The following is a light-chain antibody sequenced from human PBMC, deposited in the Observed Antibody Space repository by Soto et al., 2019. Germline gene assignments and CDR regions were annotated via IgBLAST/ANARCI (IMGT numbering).Light chain of an antibody. CDR3: QQYDNYST. J-gene: IGKJ4*01. V-gene: IGKV1-5*03. CDR1: QTISSW. Sequence: DIQMTQSPSTLSGSVGDGVTITCRASQTISSWLAWYQQKPGKAPKLLIYKASTLKSGVPSRFSGSGSGTEFTLTIGSLQPDDSATYYCQQYDNYSTFGGGTKVDIK. CDR2: KAS.